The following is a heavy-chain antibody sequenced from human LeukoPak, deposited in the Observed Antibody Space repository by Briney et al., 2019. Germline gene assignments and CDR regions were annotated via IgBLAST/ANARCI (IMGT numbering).Heavy chain of an antibody. CDR3: ARADLRWLQLGY. CDR2: INHSGST. Sequence: PSETLSLTCAVYGGSFSGYYWSWIRQPPGKGLEWIGEINHSGSTNYNPSLKSRVTISVDTSKNQFSLKLSSVTAADTAVYYCARADLRWLQLGYWGQGTLVTVSS. V-gene: IGHV4-34*01. CDR1: GGSFSGYY. J-gene: IGHJ4*02. D-gene: IGHD5-24*01.